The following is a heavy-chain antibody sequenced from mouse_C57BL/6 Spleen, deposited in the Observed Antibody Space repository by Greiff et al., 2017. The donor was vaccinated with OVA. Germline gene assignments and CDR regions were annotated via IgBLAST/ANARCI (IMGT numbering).Heavy chain of an antibody. V-gene: IGHV5-4*01. D-gene: IGHD2-1*01. CDR3: ARDGASTIYFDY. CDR1: GFTFSSYA. CDR2: ISDGGSYT. Sequence: EVKLVESGGGLVKPGGSLKLSCAASGFTFSSYAMSWVRQTPEKRLEWVATISDGGSYTYYPDNVKGRFTISRDNAKNHLYLQMSHLKSEDTAMYYCARDGASTIYFDYWGQGTTLTVSS. J-gene: IGHJ2*01.